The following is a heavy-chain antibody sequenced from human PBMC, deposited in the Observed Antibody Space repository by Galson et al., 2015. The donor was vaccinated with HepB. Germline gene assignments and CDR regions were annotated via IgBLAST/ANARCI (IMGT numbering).Heavy chain of an antibody. CDR1: GFTFSSYW. J-gene: IGHJ4*02. CDR2: IKQDGSEK. V-gene: IGHV3-7*03. D-gene: IGHD3-22*01. CDR3: ARVGPHYYYYDSSGYYLDY. Sequence: SLRLSCAASGFTFSSYWISWVRQAPGKGLEWVANIKQDGSEKYYVDSVKGRFTISRDNAKNSLYLQMNSLRAEDTAVYYCARVGPHYYYYDSSGYYLDYWGQGTLVTVSS.